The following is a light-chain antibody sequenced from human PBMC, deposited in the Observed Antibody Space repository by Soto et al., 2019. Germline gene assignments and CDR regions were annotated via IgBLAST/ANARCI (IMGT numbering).Light chain of an antibody. CDR2: GAS. J-gene: IGKJ1*01. Sequence: EIVLTQSPATLPSSPGERVTLSCRASQSVSSSYLAWYQQKPGQAPRLLIYGASSRATGIPDRFSGSGSGTDFTLTISRLEPEDFAVYHCQKHGSSPETCGQGNKGDIK. CDR3: QKHGSSPET. CDR1: QSVSSSY. V-gene: IGKV3-20*01.